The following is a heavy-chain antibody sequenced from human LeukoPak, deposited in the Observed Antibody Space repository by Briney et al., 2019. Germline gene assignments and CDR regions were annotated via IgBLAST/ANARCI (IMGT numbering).Heavy chain of an antibody. J-gene: IGHJ6*03. CDR3: ARSSVGIAARRNYYYYYMDV. CDR1: GYSFTSYW. D-gene: IGHD6-6*01. CDR2: IYPGDSDT. V-gene: IGHV5-51*01. Sequence: GEPLKISCKGSGYSFTSYWIGWVRPMRGKGLEWMGIIYPGDSDTRYSPSFQRQVTISADKSISTAYLQWSSLKASDTAMYYCARSSVGIAARRNYYYYYMDVWGKGTTVTVSS.